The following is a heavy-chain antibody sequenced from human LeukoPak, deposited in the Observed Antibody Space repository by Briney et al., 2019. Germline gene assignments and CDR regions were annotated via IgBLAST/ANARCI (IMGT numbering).Heavy chain of an antibody. CDR3: ARGPWEPSELGPTRSDY. J-gene: IGHJ4*02. CDR1: GFTFTSYA. V-gene: IGHV3-21*01. CDR2: ISSSSSYI. Sequence: PGGSLRLSCAASGFTFTSYAMSWVRQAPGKGLEWVSSISSSSSYIYCADSVKGRFTISRDNAKNSLYLQMNSLRAEDTAVYYCARGPWEPSELGPTRSDYWGQGTLVTVSS. D-gene: IGHD1-26*01.